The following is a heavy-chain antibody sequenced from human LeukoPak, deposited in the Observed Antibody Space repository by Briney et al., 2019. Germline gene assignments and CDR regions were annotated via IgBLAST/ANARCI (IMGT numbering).Heavy chain of an antibody. D-gene: IGHD2-2*01. V-gene: IGHV4-59*12. CDR1: GGSISSYY. CDR2: IYYSGST. CDR3: ARPLGYCGSTSCRTDKDAFDI. J-gene: IGHJ3*02. Sequence: SETLSLTCTVSGGSISSYYWSWIRQPPGKGLEWIGYIYYSGSTNYNPSLKSRVTISVDTSKNQFSLKLSSVTAADTAVYYCARPLGYCGSTSCRTDKDAFDIWGQGTMVTVSS.